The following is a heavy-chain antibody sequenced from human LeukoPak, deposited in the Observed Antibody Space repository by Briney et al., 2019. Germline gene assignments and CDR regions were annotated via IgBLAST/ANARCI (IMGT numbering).Heavy chain of an antibody. V-gene: IGHV4-59*01. J-gene: IGHJ5*02. Sequence: PSETLSLTCTVSGGSISSYYWSWIRQPPGKGLERIGYIYCSGSTNYNPSLKSRVTISVDTSKNQFSLKLSSVTAADTAVYYCARADDFGESWFDPWGQGTLVTVSS. CDR3: ARADDFGESWFDP. D-gene: IGHD3-10*01. CDR2: IYCSGST. CDR1: GGSISSYY.